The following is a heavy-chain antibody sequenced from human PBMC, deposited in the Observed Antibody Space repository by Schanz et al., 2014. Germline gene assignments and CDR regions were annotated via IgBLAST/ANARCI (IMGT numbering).Heavy chain of an antibody. D-gene: IGHD2-2*01. CDR2: ISSSGSYT. J-gene: IGHJ4*02. Sequence: QVLLVESGGGLVKPGGSLRLSCAASGFTFSDYYMSWIRQAPGKGLEWVSYISSSGSYTNYADSVKGRFTTSRDNGKKSMYLQMNSLRAEDTAVYYCARAPTAYCSDTSCLGTPFDYWGQGTLVTVSS. CDR3: ARAPTAYCSDTSCLGTPFDY. CDR1: GFTFSDYY. V-gene: IGHV3-11*05.